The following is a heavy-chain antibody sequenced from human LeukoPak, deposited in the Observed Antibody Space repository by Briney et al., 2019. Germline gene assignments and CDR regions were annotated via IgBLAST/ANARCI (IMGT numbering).Heavy chain of an antibody. J-gene: IGHJ2*01. Sequence: SQTLSLTCTVSGGSISSGGYYWGWIRQHPGKGLEWIGYIYYSGSTYYNPSLKSRVTISVDTSKNQFSLKLSSVTAADTAVYYCARPHSYGSRGLGHWYFDLWGRGTLVTVSS. CDR2: IYYSGST. CDR3: ARPHSYGSRGLGHWYFDL. D-gene: IGHD5-18*01. CDR1: GGSISSGGYY. V-gene: IGHV4-31*03.